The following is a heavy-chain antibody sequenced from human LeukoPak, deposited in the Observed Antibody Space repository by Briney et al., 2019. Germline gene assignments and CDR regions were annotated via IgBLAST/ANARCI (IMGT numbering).Heavy chain of an antibody. D-gene: IGHD2/OR15-2a*01. CDR2: ISSSSDTL. Sequence: PGGSLRLSCAASGFSFSTYTMNWVRQAPGKGLEWVSYISSSSDTLLYADSVKGRFIISRGNAKNSLFLQMNSLRAEDTAVYYCASNSKIRGKGTDYWGQGTLVTVSS. CDR1: GFSFSTYT. V-gene: IGHV3-48*04. CDR3: ASNSKIRGKGTDY. J-gene: IGHJ4*02.